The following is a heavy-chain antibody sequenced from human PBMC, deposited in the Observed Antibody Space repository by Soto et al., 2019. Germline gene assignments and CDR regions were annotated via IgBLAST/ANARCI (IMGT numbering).Heavy chain of an antibody. Sequence: ETLSLTCAVYGGSFSDTYWNWFRQPPGKGLEWIGYIYYSGSTYYNPSLKSRVTISVDTSKNQFSLKLSSVTAADTAVYYCARGITWFGESKTNWFDPWGQGTLVTVSS. D-gene: IGHD3-10*01. CDR3: ARGITWFGESKTNWFDP. V-gene: IGHV4-34*01. J-gene: IGHJ5*02. CDR2: IYYSGST. CDR1: GGSFSDTY.